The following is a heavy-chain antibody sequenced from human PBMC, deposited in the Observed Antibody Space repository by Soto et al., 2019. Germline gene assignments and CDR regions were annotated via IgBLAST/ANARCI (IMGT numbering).Heavy chain of an antibody. V-gene: IGHV3-11*01. CDR3: ARWMKVAVLYYDL. Sequence: QVQLVESGGGLVKPGGSLRLSCAASGFTFSDHYMSWIRQAPGKGLEWVSYISTSGTTIYYADSVKGRFTISRDNAKNSLYLQMSSLSAEDTAVYYCARWMKVAVLYYDLWGRGTLVTVSS. CDR1: GFTFSDHY. J-gene: IGHJ2*01. CDR2: ISTSGTTI. D-gene: IGHD2-2*03.